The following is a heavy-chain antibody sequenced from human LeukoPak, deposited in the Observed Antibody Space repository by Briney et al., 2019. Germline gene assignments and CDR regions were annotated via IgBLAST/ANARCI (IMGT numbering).Heavy chain of an antibody. CDR2: INPSGGST. CDR3: ARDLTNTFPSAYSYGSNFDY. V-gene: IGHV1-46*01. J-gene: IGHJ4*02. Sequence: ASVKVSCKASGYTFTSYYMHWVRQAPGQGLEWRGIINPSGGSTSYAQKFQGRVTMTRDTSTSTVYMELSSLRSEDTAVYYCARDLTNTFPSAYSYGSNFDYWGQGTLVTVSS. CDR1: GYTFTSYY. D-gene: IGHD5-18*01.